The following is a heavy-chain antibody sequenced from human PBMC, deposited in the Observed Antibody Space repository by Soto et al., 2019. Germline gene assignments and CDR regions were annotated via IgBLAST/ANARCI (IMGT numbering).Heavy chain of an antibody. CDR1: GGSISSYY. Sequence: SETLSLTCTVSGGSISSYYWSWIRQPPGKGLEWIGYIYYSGSTNYTPSLKSRVTISVDTSKNQFSLKLSSVTAADTAVYYCARGTYGSGSYYYYYYGMDVWGQGTTVTVSS. CDR3: ARGTYGSGSYYYYYYGMDV. D-gene: IGHD3-10*01. J-gene: IGHJ6*02. V-gene: IGHV4-59*01. CDR2: IYYSGST.